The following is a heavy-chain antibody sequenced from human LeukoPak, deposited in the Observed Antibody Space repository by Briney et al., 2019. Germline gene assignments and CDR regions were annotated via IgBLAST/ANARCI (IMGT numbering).Heavy chain of an antibody. CDR2: IWYDGSNK. J-gene: IGHJ6*04. CDR3: AKSHRAPWFGELLYPYYYYYGMDV. Sequence: PGRSLRLSCAASGFTFSSYGMHWVRQAPGKGLEWVAVIWYDGSNKYYADSVKGRFTISRDNSKNTLYLQMNSLRAEDTAVYYCAKSHRAPWFGELLYPYYYYYGMDVWGKGTTVTVSS. CDR1: GFTFSSYG. V-gene: IGHV3-33*06. D-gene: IGHD3-10*01.